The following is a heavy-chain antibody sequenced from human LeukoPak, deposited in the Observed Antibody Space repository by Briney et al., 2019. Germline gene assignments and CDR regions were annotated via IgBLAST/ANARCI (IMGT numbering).Heavy chain of an antibody. CDR3: ARSTMIVVGPLYYSDY. V-gene: IGHV1-24*01. D-gene: IGHD3-22*01. Sequence: ASVKVSCKVSGYTLTELSMHWVRQAPGKGLEWMGGFDPEDGETIYAQKFQGRVTITTDESTSTAYMELSSLRSEDTAVYYCARSTMIVVGPLYYSDYWGQGTLVTVSS. J-gene: IGHJ4*02. CDR1: GYTLTELS. CDR2: FDPEDGET.